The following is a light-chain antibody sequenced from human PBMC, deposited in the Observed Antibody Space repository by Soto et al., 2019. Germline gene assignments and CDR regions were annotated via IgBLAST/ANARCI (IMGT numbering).Light chain of an antibody. V-gene: IGKV3-20*01. CDR3: QQYVSSPWT. CDR2: GAS. J-gene: IGKJ1*01. Sequence: EIVLTQSPGTLSLSPGERATLSCRASQSFSSNLAWYQQKPGQAPRLLIYGASSRATGIPDRFSGSGSGTDFTLTISRLEPEDFAVYYCQQYVSSPWTFGQGTKVDIK. CDR1: QSFSSN.